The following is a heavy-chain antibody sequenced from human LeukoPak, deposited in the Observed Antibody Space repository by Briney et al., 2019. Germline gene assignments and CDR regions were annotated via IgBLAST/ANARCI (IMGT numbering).Heavy chain of an antibody. D-gene: IGHD3-16*02. CDR3: AKESLSYDYVWGSYRYTSNFDY. V-gene: IGHV3-23*01. Sequence: PGGSLRLSCAASGFTFSSYAMSWVRQAPGKGLEWVSAISGSGGSTYYADSVKGRFTISRDNSKNTLYLQMNSLRAEDTAVYYCAKESLSYDYVWGSYRYTSNFDYWGQGTLVTVSS. CDR2: ISGSGGST. CDR1: GFTFSSYA. J-gene: IGHJ4*02.